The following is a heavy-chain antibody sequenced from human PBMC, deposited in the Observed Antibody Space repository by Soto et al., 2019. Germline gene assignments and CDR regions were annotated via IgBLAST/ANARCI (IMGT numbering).Heavy chain of an antibody. CDR3: AREGILEWSKNYYFDY. J-gene: IGHJ4*02. Sequence: GGSLRLSCAASGFTFSDYYMSWIRQAPGKGLEWVSYISSSGSTIYYADSVKGRFTISRDNAKNSLYLQMNSLRAEDTAVYYCAREGILEWSKNYYFDYWGQGTLVTVSS. V-gene: IGHV3-11*01. CDR2: ISSSGSTI. CDR1: GFTFSDYY. D-gene: IGHD3-3*01.